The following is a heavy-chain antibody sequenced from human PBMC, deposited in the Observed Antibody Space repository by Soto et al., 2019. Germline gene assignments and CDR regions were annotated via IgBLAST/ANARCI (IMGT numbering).Heavy chain of an antibody. CDR2: FYSSGSP. CDR3: AREFYYDSSGIGFDS. CDR1: GDSISRGAYY. J-gene: IGHJ4*02. Sequence: SETLSLTCTVSGDSISRGAYYWSWIRQPPGKGLEWIGDFYSSGSPHHNPSLKNRVSISEDRSKNEFSLKLSSVTAADTAVYYCAREFYYDSSGIGFDSWGQGTLVTVSS. V-gene: IGHV4-61*08. D-gene: IGHD3-22*01.